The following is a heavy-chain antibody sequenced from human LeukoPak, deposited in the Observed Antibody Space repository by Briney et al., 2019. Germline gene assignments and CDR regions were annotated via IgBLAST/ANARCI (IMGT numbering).Heavy chain of an antibody. Sequence: PGGSLRLSCAASEFTFSSYSMNWVRQAPGKGLEWVSYITNSGNSKSYADSVKGRFTISRDNTKNSLYLQMNGLRAEDTAVYYCAKENSGSLRDAFDIWGQGTMVTVSS. CDR2: ITNSGNSK. V-gene: IGHV3-48*01. J-gene: IGHJ3*02. CDR1: EFTFSSYS. CDR3: AKENSGSLRDAFDI. D-gene: IGHD1-26*01.